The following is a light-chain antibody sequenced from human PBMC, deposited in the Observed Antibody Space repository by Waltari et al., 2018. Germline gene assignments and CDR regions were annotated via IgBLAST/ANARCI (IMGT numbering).Light chain of an antibody. CDR2: DVN. V-gene: IGLV2-14*03. Sequence: QSALTQPASVSASPGQSITISCTGTSSDVGGYDYVSWYQQPPGKAPQLMIYDVNNGPSGVSHRFSASKSGNTASLTILGLQAEDEADYYCISYTSTTTYVVVGGGTKLTVL. CDR3: ISYTSTTTYVV. J-gene: IGLJ2*01. CDR1: SSDVGGYDY.